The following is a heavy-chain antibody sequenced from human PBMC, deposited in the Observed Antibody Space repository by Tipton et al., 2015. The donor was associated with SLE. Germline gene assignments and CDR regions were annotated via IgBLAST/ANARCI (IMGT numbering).Heavy chain of an antibody. V-gene: IGHV4-59*02. CDR1: GGAVIHNY. D-gene: IGHD2-2*01. J-gene: IGHJ4*02. CDR3: ARDEDSCTTTSCTWLY. Sequence: TLSLTCSVSGGAVIHNYWSWIRQPPGKGLEWIGYIHSSGTTKYNSSLRSRVTISVDTSKKQFSLRLTSVTAADAAVYYCARDEDSCTTTSCTWLYWCQGKLVT. CDR2: IHSSGTT.